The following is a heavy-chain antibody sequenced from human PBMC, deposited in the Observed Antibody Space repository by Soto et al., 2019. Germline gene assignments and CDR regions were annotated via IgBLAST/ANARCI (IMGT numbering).Heavy chain of an antibody. CDR3: ARDPLIGSGWRNWFDP. Sequence: PGGSLRLSCAASGFTFSSYAMHWVRQAPGKGLEWVAVISYDGSNKYYADSVKGRFTISRDNSKNTLYLQMNSLRAEDTAVYYCARDPLIGSGWRNWFDPWGQGTLVTVPS. V-gene: IGHV3-30-3*01. CDR2: ISYDGSNK. J-gene: IGHJ5*02. CDR1: GFTFSSYA. D-gene: IGHD6-19*01.